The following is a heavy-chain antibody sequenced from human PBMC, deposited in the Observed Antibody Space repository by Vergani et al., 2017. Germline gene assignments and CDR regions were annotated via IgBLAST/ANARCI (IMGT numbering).Heavy chain of an antibody. V-gene: IGHV1-18*01. CDR1: GYTFTSYG. Sequence: VSCKASGYTFTSYGISWVRQAPGQGLEWMGWISAYNGNTNYAQKLQGRVTMTTDTSTSTAYMELRSLRSDDTAVYYCARDQPGTYYDFWSGYSPSWFDPWGQGTLVTVSS. J-gene: IGHJ5*02. D-gene: IGHD3-3*01. CDR3: ARDQPGTYYDFWSGYSPSWFDP. CDR2: ISAYNGNT.